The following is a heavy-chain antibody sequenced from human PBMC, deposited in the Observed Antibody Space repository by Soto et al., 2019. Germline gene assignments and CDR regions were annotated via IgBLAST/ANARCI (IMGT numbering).Heavy chain of an antibody. CDR3: ARVSYYYDSSGYYSPYYYYGMDV. J-gene: IGHJ6*02. Sequence: ASVKVSCKASGYTFTSYGISWVRQAPGQGLEWMGWISAYNGNTNYAQKLQGRVTMTTDTSTSTAYTELRSLRSDDTAVYYCARVSYYYDSSGYYSPYYYYGMDVWGQGTTVTVSS. CDR1: GYTFTSYG. V-gene: IGHV1-18*04. D-gene: IGHD3-22*01. CDR2: ISAYNGNT.